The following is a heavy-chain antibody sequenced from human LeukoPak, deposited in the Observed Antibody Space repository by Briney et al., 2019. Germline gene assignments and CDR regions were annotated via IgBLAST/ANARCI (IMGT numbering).Heavy chain of an antibody. D-gene: IGHD3-10*01. J-gene: IGHJ6*03. Sequence: SETLSLTCTVSGGSISSSSYYWGWIRQPPGKGLEWIGSIYYSGSTYYNPSLKSRVTISVDTSKNQFSLKLSSVTAADTAVYYCARGRPPLLWFGELLGDYYYMDVWGKGTTVTVSS. CDR2: IYYSGST. CDR3: ARGRPPLLWFGELLGDYYYMDV. CDR1: GGSISSSSYY. V-gene: IGHV4-39*07.